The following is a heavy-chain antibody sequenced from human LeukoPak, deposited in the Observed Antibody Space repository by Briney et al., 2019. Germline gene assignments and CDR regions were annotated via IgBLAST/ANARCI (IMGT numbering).Heavy chain of an antibody. V-gene: IGHV4-59*01. CDR3: ARGDDRFVFDY. CDR2: IYYSGNT. D-gene: IGHD1-1*01. Sequence: SETLSLTCTVSGGSISSYYWSWIRQPPGKGLEWIGYIYYSGNTNYNPSLKSRVTISVDTSKNQFSLKLGSVTAADTAVYYCARGDDRFVFDYWGQGTLVTVSS. J-gene: IGHJ4*02. CDR1: GGSISSYY.